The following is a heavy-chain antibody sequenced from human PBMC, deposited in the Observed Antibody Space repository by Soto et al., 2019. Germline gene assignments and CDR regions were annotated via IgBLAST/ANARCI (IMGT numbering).Heavy chain of an antibody. Sequence: SETLALTCTVSAGYIASFYCGWIRQFPGKGLGWIGCIYYSGSSKNYSTSLKSQATLSVDTFNTQSSLKLSSMAAADTAVYYSAGPYLWSGYLPEFRDGMDVWGPGTTVTVSS. CDR2: IYYSGSSK. V-gene: IGHV4-59*01. CDR3: AGPYLWSGYLPEFRDGMDV. J-gene: IGHJ6*02. CDR1: AGYIASFY. D-gene: IGHD3-3*01.